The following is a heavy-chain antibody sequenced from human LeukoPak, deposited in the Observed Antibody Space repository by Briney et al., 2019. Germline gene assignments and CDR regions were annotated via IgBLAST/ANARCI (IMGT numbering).Heavy chain of an antibody. J-gene: IGHJ5*02. CDR3: ARESSSWSNWFDP. Sequence: PSQTLSLTCAVSGGSISSGGYSWSWIRPPPGKGLEWIGYIYHSGTTYYNPSLKSRVTISVDRSKNQFSLKLNSVTAADTAVYYCARESSSWSNWFDPWGQGTLVTVSS. CDR2: IYHSGTT. CDR1: GGSISSGGYS. V-gene: IGHV4-30-2*01. D-gene: IGHD6-13*01.